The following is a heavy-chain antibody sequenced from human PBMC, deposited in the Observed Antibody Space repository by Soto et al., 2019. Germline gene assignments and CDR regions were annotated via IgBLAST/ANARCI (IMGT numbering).Heavy chain of an antibody. D-gene: IGHD2-2*01. CDR1: GYTFTGYY. CDR2: INPNSGGT. Sequence: ASVKVSCKASGYTFTGYYMHWVRQAPGQGLEWMGWINPNSGGTNYAQKFQGWVTMTRDTSISTAYMELSRLRSDDTAVYYCARGNQINITSTSRYSDWGQGTLVTVSS. CDR3: ARGNQINITSTSRYSD. J-gene: IGHJ1*01. V-gene: IGHV1-2*04.